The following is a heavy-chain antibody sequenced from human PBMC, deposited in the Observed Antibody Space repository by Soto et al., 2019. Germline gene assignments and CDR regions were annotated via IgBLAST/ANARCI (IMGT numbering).Heavy chain of an antibody. CDR3: ARGVGASYYFDY. CDR1: GYTFASYG. Sequence: ASVKVSCKASGYTFASYGSRWVRQAPGQGLEWMGWISAYNGNTNYAQMLQGRVTMTTDTSTSTAYMELRSLRSDDTAVYYCARGVGASYYFDYWGQGTLVTVSS. J-gene: IGHJ4*02. D-gene: IGHD1-26*01. CDR2: ISAYNGNT. V-gene: IGHV1-18*01.